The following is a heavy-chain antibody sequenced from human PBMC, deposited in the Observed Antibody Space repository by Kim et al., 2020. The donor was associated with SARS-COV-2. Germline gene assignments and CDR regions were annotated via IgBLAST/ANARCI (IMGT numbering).Heavy chain of an antibody. CDR3: AREKYPRRFGELLLYNWFDP. V-gene: IGHV1-69*13. CDR2: IIPIFGTA. J-gene: IGHJ5*02. Sequence: SVKVSCKASGGTFSSYAISWVRQAPGQGLEWMGGIIPIFGTANYAQKFQGRVTITADESTSTAYMELSSLRSEDTAVYYCAREKYPRRFGELLLYNWFDPWGQGTLVTVSS. D-gene: IGHD3-10*01. CDR1: GGTFSSYA.